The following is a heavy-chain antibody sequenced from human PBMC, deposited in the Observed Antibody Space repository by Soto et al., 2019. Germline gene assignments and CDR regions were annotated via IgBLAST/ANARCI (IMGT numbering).Heavy chain of an antibody. Sequence: QLQLQESGPGLVKPSETLSLTCTVSGGSISSSDSHWAWIRQPPGRGLEWIGSIYYTVKTYYSPSLKSRVTISIDTSKNHFSLRLNSVTAADTAEYYCTRERQSCSHSWGQGTLVTVSS. J-gene: IGHJ4*02. CDR2: IYYTVKT. D-gene: IGHD3-10*02. CDR1: GGSISSSDSH. CDR3: TRERQSCSHS. V-gene: IGHV4-39*02.